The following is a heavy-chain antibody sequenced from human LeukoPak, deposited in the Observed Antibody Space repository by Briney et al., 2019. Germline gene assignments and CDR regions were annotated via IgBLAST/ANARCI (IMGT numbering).Heavy chain of an antibody. CDR1: GFTFSSYA. Sequence: GGSLRLSCAASGFTFSSYAINWVRQAPGTGLEWVSAISGSGDSTFYADSVKGRFTISRDNSKNTLYLQMNSLRAEDTAVYYCAKTPHGYSSGWNYFVYWGQGTLVTVSS. J-gene: IGHJ4*02. D-gene: IGHD6-19*01. V-gene: IGHV3-23*01. CDR2: ISGSGDST. CDR3: AKTPHGYSSGWNYFVY.